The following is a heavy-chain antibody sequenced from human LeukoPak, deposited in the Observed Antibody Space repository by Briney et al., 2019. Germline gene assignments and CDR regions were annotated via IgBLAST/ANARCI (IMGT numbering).Heavy chain of an antibody. D-gene: IGHD6-19*01. V-gene: IGHV3-53*01. J-gene: IGHJ4*02. CDR3: ARGLVAVAGTRDY. CDR1: GFTVSSNY. CDR2: IYSGGST. Sequence: GGSLRLSCAASGFTVSSNYMSWVRQAPGKGLEWVSVIYSGGSTYYADSVKGRFTISRDNSKNTLFLQMNSLRAEDTAEYYCARGLVAVAGTRDYWGQGTLVTVSS.